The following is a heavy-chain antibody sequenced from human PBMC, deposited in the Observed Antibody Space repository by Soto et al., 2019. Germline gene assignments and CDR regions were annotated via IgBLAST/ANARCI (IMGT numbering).Heavy chain of an antibody. CDR1: GYTFTSYW. CDR2: IHPGDSDT. Sequence: PGESLKISCQGSGYTFTSYWIGWVRQMPGKGLEWMGIIHPGDSDTRYSPSFQGQVTISADKSITTAYLQWSSLKASDTAIYYCARIHFGAFDIWGQGTMVTVSS. J-gene: IGHJ3*02. V-gene: IGHV5-51*01. CDR3: ARIHFGAFDI. D-gene: IGHD3-16*01.